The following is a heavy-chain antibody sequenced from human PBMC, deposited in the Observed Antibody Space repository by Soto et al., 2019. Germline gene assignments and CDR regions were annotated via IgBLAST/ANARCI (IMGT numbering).Heavy chain of an antibody. V-gene: IGHV1-18*01. CDR3: ASAIIAAAGSPALSGDY. Sequence: KYSLASVKVSCKASGYTFTSYGISWVRQAPGQGLEWMGWISAYNGNTNYAQKLQGRVTMTTNTSTSTAYMELRSLRSDDTAVYYCASAIIAAAGSPALSGDYWGQGTLVTVSS. CDR2: ISAYNGNT. J-gene: IGHJ4*02. D-gene: IGHD6-13*01. CDR1: GYTFTSYG.